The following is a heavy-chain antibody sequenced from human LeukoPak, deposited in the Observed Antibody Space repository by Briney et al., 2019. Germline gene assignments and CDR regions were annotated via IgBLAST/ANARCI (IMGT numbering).Heavy chain of an antibody. CDR2: ISYDGSNK. Sequence: GGSLRLSCAASGFTFSSYAMHWVRQAPGKGLEWVAVISYDGSNKYYADSVKGRFTISRDNSKNTLYLQMNSLRAEDTAVYYCARGYNWVPTLWGQGTLVTVYS. CDR3: ARGYNWVPTL. CDR1: GFTFSSYA. V-gene: IGHV3-30-3*01. D-gene: IGHD1-1*01. J-gene: IGHJ4*02.